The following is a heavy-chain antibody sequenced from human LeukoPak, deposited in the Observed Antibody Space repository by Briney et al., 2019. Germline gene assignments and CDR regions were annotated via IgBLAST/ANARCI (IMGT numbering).Heavy chain of an antibody. CDR3: ARASYYFDSSASLYYYYYIDV. D-gene: IGHD3-22*01. Sequence: AGGSLRLSCAASGFIFSSYWIHWVRQAPGKGLMWVSRMNSDGTSTSYADSVKGRFTISRDNAKNTLYLQMNSLRAEDTAVYYCARASYYFDSSASLYYYYYIDVWGKGTTVTVSS. V-gene: IGHV3-74*01. CDR1: GFIFSSYW. CDR2: MNSDGTST. J-gene: IGHJ6*03.